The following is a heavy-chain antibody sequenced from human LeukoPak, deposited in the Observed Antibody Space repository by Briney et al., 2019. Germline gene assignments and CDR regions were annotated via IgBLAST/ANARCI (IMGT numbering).Heavy chain of an antibody. Sequence: GGSLRHSCAASGFTFSSYWMHWVRQAPGKGLVWVSRINSDGSSTSYADSVKGRFTISRDNAKNTLYLQMNSLRAEDTAVYYCARAMAEPYYYYGMDVWGQGTTVTVSS. J-gene: IGHJ6*02. D-gene: IGHD3-10*01. CDR2: INSDGSST. CDR1: GFTFSSYW. CDR3: ARAMAEPYYYYGMDV. V-gene: IGHV3-74*01.